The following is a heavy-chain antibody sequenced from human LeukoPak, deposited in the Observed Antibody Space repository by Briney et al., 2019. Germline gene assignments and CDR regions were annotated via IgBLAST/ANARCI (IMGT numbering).Heavy chain of an antibody. D-gene: IGHD1-26*01. J-gene: IGHJ3*02. CDR1: GYTFTSYG. CDR2: ISAYNGNT. V-gene: IGHV1-18*01. Sequence: ASVKVSCKASGYTFTSYGISWVRQAPGQGREWMGWISAYNGNTNYAQKLQGRVTMTTDTSTSTAYMELRSLRSDDTAVYYCARDSRRWELQPNDAFDIWGQGTMVTVSS. CDR3: ARDSRRWELQPNDAFDI.